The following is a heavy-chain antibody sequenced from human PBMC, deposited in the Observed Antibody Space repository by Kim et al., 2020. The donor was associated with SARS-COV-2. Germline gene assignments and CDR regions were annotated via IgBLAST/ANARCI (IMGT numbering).Heavy chain of an antibody. CDR3: ASGPGFSWFDP. Sequence: GGSLRLSCAASGFTFGDYAMHWVRQTPGMGLEWVSGINWNSGSIGYADSVKGRFTISRDNAKNSLYLQMNSLRTEDTALYYCASGPGFSWFDPWGQGTLVTVSS. CDR2: INWNSGSI. V-gene: IGHV3-9*01. CDR1: GFTFGDYA. D-gene: IGHD3-9*01. J-gene: IGHJ5*02.